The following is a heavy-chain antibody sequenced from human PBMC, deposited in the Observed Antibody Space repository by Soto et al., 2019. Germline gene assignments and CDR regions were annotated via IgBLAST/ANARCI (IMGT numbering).Heavy chain of an antibody. Sequence: GESLKISCKGSGYSFTSYWISWVRQMPGKGLEWMGRIDPSDSYTNYSPSFQGHVTISADKSISTAYLQWSSLKASDTAMYYCASRVGFYCSSTSCYKEGAFDIWGQGTMVAVSS. V-gene: IGHV5-10-1*01. J-gene: IGHJ3*02. CDR2: IDPSDSYT. CDR3: ASRVGFYCSSTSCYKEGAFDI. CDR1: GYSFTSYW. D-gene: IGHD2-2*02.